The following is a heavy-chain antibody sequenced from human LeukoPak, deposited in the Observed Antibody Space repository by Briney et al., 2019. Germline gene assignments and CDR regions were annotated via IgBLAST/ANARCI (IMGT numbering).Heavy chain of an antibody. Sequence: GGSLTLSCAASGFTYSSFGMHWVRQAPGKVLEWVAVIWYDASNKYYADSVKGRFTISRDNSKNTLYLQMNSLRDDDTAVYYCVRGVGVSRFNYLDPWGHRTLVIVSS. D-gene: IGHD1-7*01. CDR2: IWYDASNK. CDR1: GFTYSSFG. CDR3: VRGVGVSRFNYLDP. J-gene: IGHJ5*02. V-gene: IGHV3-33*01.